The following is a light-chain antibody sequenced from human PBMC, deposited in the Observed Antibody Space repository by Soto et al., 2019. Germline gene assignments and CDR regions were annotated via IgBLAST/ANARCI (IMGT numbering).Light chain of an antibody. CDR1: QGISSW. CDR2: AAS. Sequence: DIQMTQSPSSVSASVGDRVTITCRASQGISSWLAWYQQKPGKAPHLLIYAASSLQSGVSSRFSGTNSGTDFALTISSQQPEESATYNCQQANNFPLTFGGGTKVQIK. CDR3: QQANNFPLT. V-gene: IGKV1-12*01. J-gene: IGKJ4*01.